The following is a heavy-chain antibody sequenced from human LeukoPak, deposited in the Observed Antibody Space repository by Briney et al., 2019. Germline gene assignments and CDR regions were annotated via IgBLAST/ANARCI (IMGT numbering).Heavy chain of an antibody. CDR2: INHSGST. J-gene: IGHJ4*02. CDR1: GGSFSGYY. CDR3: ARKRITIFGVVVGLDY. Sequence: SETLSLTCAVYGGSFSGYYWSWIRQPPGKGLEWIGEINHSGSTNYNPSLKSRVTISVDKSKNQFSLKLSSVTAADTAVYYCARKRITIFGVVVGLDYWGQGTLVTVSS. D-gene: IGHD3-3*01. V-gene: IGHV4-34*01.